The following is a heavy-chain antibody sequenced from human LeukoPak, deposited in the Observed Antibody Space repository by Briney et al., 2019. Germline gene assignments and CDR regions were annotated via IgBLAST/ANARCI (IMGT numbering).Heavy chain of an antibody. CDR3: ARDYYDSSGYYLFDY. CDR2: IKQDGSEK. CDR1: GFTFSSYW. D-gene: IGHD3-22*01. V-gene: IGHV3-7*01. J-gene: IGHJ4*02. Sequence: GGSLRLSCAASGFTFSSYWMSWVRQAPGKGREWVANIKQDGSEKYYVDSVKSRFTISRDNAKNSLYLQMNSLRAEDTAVYYCARDYYDSSGYYLFDYWGQGTLVTVSS.